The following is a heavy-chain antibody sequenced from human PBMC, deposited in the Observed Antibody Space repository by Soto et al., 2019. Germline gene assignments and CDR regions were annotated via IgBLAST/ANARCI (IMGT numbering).Heavy chain of an antibody. V-gene: IGHV3-30*18. CDR3: AKDGSTTVTTVDMDV. J-gene: IGHJ6*02. CDR1: GFTFSSYG. CDR2: ISYDGSNK. D-gene: IGHD4-4*01. Sequence: QVQLVESGGGVVQPGRSLRLSCAASGFTFSSYGMHWVRQAPGKGLEWVAVISYDGSNKYYADSVKGRFTISRDNSKNTLYLQMNSLRAEDTDVYYCAKDGSTTVTTVDMDVWGQGTTVTVSS.